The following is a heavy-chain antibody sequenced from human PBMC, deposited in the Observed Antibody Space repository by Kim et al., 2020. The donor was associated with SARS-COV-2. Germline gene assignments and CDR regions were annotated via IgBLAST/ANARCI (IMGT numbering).Heavy chain of an antibody. D-gene: IGHD3-9*01. Sequence: SETLSLTCAVYGGSFSGYDWSWIRQPPGKGLEWIGKINHSGSTTYNPSLKSRVTISVDTSKKQFSLKLSSVTAADTAVYYCARGVRVLRYFDWLLYFDYWGQGTLVTVSS. CDR1: GGSFSGYD. J-gene: IGHJ4*02. V-gene: IGHV4-34*01. CDR2: INHSGST. CDR3: ARGVRVLRYFDWLLYFDY.